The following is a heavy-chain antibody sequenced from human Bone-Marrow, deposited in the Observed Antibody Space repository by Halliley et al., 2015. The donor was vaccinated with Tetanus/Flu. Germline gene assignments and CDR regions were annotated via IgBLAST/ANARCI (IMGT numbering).Heavy chain of an antibody. D-gene: IGHD2-21*02. V-gene: IGHV3-30*18. J-gene: IGHJ6*02. CDR3: AKMLRTVTAMGYYGMDV. CDR2: ISGDGVYK. Sequence: SLRLSCAASGFNFSSYGIHWVRQAPGRGLEWVAVISGDGVYKYYGDSVKGRFTISRDDSMNTLYLQMSSLRPEDTAVYYCAKMLRTVTAMGYYGMDVWGQGTTVTVSS. CDR1: GFNFSSYG.